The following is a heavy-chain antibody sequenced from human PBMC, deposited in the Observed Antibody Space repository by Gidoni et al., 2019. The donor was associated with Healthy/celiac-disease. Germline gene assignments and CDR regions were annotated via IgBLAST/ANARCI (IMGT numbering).Heavy chain of an antibody. D-gene: IGHD1-26*01. V-gene: IGHV3-15*01. CDR2: IKYKTDGGTT. CDR3: TADSWWELPG. J-gene: IGHJ4*02. CDR1: GFTFSKAW. Sequence: EVQLVESGGGLVKPGGSLRLSCAASGFTFSKAWMSWVRQAPGKGLWWVGRIKYKTDGGTTDYAAPVKGRFTISRDDSKNTLYLQMNSLKTEDTAVYYCTADSWWELPGWGQGTLVTVSS.